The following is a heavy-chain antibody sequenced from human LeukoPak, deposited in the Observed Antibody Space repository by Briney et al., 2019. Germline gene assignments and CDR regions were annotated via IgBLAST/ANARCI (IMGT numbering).Heavy chain of an antibody. D-gene: IGHD2-2*01. CDR3: VKDRWSGSTSCYDY. CDR1: GFTFSSYW. CDR2: IKQDGSEK. J-gene: IGHJ4*02. Sequence: GGSLRLSCAASGFTFSSYWMSWVRQAPGKGLEWVANIKQDGSEKYYVDSVKGRFTISRDNAKNSLYLQMNSLRAEDTAVYYCVKDRWSGSTSCYDYWGQGTLVTVSS. V-gene: IGHV3-7*01.